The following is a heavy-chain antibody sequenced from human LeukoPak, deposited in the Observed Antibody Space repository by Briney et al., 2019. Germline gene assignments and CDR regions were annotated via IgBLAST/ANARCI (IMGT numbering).Heavy chain of an antibody. Sequence: GSLRLSCAASGFTFSSYAMSWARQAPGRGLDGVSAISGSGGSTYYADSVKGRFTISRDNSKNTLYLQMNSLRAKDTAVYYCAKDPTMIVVVIPDYWGQGTLVTVSS. J-gene: IGHJ4*02. CDR2: ISGSGGST. V-gene: IGHV3-23*01. D-gene: IGHD3-22*01. CDR3: AKDPTMIVVVIPDY. CDR1: GFTFSSYA.